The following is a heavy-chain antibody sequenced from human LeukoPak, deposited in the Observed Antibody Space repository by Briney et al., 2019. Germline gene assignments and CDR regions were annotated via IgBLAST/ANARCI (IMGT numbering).Heavy chain of an antibody. CDR2: ISGSGGST. Sequence: PGGSLRLSCAASGYTFSSYAMSWVRQAPGKGLEWVSAISGSGGSTYYADSVKSRFTISRDNSKNTLYLQMNSLRAEDTAVYYCAKGALRGMVRGVDRFDYWGQGTLVTVSS. CDR3: AKGALRGMVRGVDRFDY. J-gene: IGHJ4*02. V-gene: IGHV3-23*01. D-gene: IGHD3-10*01. CDR1: GYTFSSYA.